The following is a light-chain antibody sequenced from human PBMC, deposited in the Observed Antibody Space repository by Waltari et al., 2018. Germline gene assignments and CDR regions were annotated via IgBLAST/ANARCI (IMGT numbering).Light chain of an antibody. Sequence: QLVLTQSPSASASLGASVKLTCTLSSGHSNNIIAWRQQRPAKGPRYLMKVNSDGSNNKGDEIPDRFSGSSSGAERYLTISSVQSEDEADYYCQTGGHGTWVFGGGTTLTVL. J-gene: IGLJ3*02. CDR2: VNSDGSN. V-gene: IGLV4-69*01. CDR1: SGHSNNI. CDR3: QTGGHGTWV.